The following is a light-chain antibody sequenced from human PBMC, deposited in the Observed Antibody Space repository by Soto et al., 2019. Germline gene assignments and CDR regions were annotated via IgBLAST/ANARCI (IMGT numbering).Light chain of an antibody. J-gene: IGKJ1*01. V-gene: IGKV1-6*01. Sequence: IQLTQSPSFLSASVGDRVTITCRASQGISTYLAWYQQKPGKAPKLLIYAASSLQSGVPSRFSGSGSGTDFTLTISSLQPEDFATYYCLQDYNYPWTFGQGTKVDI. CDR3: LQDYNYPWT. CDR1: QGISTY. CDR2: AAS.